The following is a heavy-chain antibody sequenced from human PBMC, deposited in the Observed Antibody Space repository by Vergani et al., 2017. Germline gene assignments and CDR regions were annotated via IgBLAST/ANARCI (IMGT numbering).Heavy chain of an antibody. V-gene: IGHV4-39*07. J-gene: IGHJ4*02. D-gene: IGHD6-13*01. CDR3: ARGLAAAGTFDY. CDR2: IYYSGST. CDR1: GGSISSSSYY. Sequence: QLQLQESGPGLVKPSETLSLTCTVSGGSISSSSYYWGWIRQPPGKGLEWIGSIYYSGSTNYNPSLKSRVTISVDTSKNQFSLKLSSVTAADTAVYYCARGLAAAGTFDYWGQGTLVTVSS.